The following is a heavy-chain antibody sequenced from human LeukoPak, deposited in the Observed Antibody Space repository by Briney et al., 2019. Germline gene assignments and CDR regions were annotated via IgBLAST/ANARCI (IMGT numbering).Heavy chain of an antibody. CDR2: IRADGSNK. J-gene: IGHJ4*02. V-gene: IGHV3-30*02. Sequence: PGGSLRLSCAASGFTFSSYGMHWVRQAPGKGLEWVAFIRADGSNKYYADSVKGRFTISRDNSKNTLYLQMNSLRPEDTAVYYCASGGTYSGYFSYWGQGTLVIVSP. CDR1: GFTFSSYG. D-gene: IGHD1-26*01. CDR3: ASGGTYSGYFSY.